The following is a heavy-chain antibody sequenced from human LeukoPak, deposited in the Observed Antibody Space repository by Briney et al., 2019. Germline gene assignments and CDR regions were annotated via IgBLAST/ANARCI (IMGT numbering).Heavy chain of an antibody. CDR3: ARGRYGMDV. J-gene: IGHJ6*02. V-gene: IGHV4-34*01. CDR1: GGSISDYY. Sequence: PSETLSLTCTVSGGSISDYYWSWIRQPPGKGLEWIGEINHSGSTNYNPSLKSRVTISVDTSKNQFSLKLSSVTAADTAVYYCARGRYGMDVWGQGTTVTVSS. CDR2: INHSGST.